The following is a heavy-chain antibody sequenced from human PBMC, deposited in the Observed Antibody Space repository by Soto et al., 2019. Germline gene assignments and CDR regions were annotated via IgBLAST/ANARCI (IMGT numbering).Heavy chain of an antibody. CDR1: GFTFGDYA. CDR3: TRSWAGYYSDY. D-gene: IGHD3-9*01. V-gene: IGHV3-49*04. CDR2: IRVKTYGGTT. J-gene: IGHJ4*02. Sequence: EVQLVESGGGVVQPGRSLRLSCTTSGFTFGDYAMNWVRQAPGRGLECVGLIRVKTYGGTTEHAASVKGRFTISRDDSKGVVYLQMNSLKTEDTAVYYCTRSWAGYYSDYWGQGALVTVSS.